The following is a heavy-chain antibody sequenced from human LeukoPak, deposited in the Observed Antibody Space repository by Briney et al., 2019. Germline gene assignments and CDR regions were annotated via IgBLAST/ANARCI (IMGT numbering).Heavy chain of an antibody. V-gene: IGHV1-2*02. CDR2: INPNSGGT. CDR3: ARSYDSSGYSGY. J-gene: IGHJ4*02. Sequence: ASVKVSCKASGYTFTGYYMHWVRQAPGQGLEWMGWINPNSGGTNYAQKFQGRVTMTRDTSISTAYMELSRLRSDDTAVYYCARSYDSSGYSGYWGQGTLVTVSS. D-gene: IGHD3-22*01. CDR1: GYTFTGYY.